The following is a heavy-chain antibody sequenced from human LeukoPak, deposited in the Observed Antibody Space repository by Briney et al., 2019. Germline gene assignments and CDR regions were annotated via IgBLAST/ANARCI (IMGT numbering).Heavy chain of an antibody. CDR3: ARDFPPPESTILASGGDY. CDR1: GFTFSSYS. CDR2: ISSSSSYI. Sequence: PGRSLRLSCAASGFTFSSYSMNWVRQAPGKGLEWVSSISSSSSYIYYADSVKGRFTISRDNAKNSLYLQMNSLRAEDTAVYYCARDFPPPESTILASGGDYWGQGTLVTVSS. V-gene: IGHV3-21*01. J-gene: IGHJ4*02. D-gene: IGHD3-3*01.